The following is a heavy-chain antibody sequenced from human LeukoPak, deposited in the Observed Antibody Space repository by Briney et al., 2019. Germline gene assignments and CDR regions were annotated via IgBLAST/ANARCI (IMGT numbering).Heavy chain of an antibody. J-gene: IGHJ4*02. Sequence: SETLSLTCTVSGGSISSSSYYWGWIRQPPGKGLEWIGSIYYSENTYYNPSLKSRVTISVDTSKKQFSLKLSSVTAADTAVYYCVTYYFDSSGPKKNYWGQGTLVTVSS. D-gene: IGHD3-22*01. V-gene: IGHV4-39*07. CDR1: GGSISSSSYY. CDR3: VTYYFDSSGPKKNY. CDR2: IYYSENT.